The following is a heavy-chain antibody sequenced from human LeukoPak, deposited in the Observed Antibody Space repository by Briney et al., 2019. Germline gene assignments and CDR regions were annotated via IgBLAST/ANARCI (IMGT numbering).Heavy chain of an antibody. J-gene: IGHJ5*02. Sequence: KPGGSLRLSCATSGFTFSTYTMNWIRQAPGKGLEWVSSIGTSSSSIYYADSVRGRFTISRDNARNSLYLQMNSLRAEDTAVYYCVRIPNSATSPNWFDPWGQGTLVTASS. CDR3: VRIPNSATSPNWFDP. CDR1: GFTFSTYT. V-gene: IGHV3-21*01. D-gene: IGHD2/OR15-2a*01. CDR2: IGTSSSSI.